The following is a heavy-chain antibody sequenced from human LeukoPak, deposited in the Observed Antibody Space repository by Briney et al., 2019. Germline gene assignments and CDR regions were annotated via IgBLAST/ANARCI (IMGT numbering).Heavy chain of an antibody. CDR2: ITSDSRYM. CDR1: GLSFSSYE. Sequence: GGSLRRSCAASGLSFSSYEMNWVRQAPGKGLEWISSITSDSRYMYYADSVKGRFTISRGNAKNSLYLQMNSLSAEDTAVYYCARGAIAAAGLYYYMDVWGKGTTVTVSS. V-gene: IGHV3-21*01. D-gene: IGHD6-13*01. J-gene: IGHJ6*03. CDR3: ARGAIAAAGLYYYMDV.